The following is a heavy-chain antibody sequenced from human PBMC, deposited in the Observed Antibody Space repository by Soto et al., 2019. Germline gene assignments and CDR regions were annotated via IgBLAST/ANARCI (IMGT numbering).Heavy chain of an antibody. CDR1: GFTFSSYG. CDR3: AKDRGGYCGGDCPLDY. Sequence: QVQLVESGGGVVQPGRSLRLSCAASGFTFSSYGMHWVRQAPGKGLEWVAVISYDGSNKYYADSVKGRFTISRDNSKNTLYLQMNSLRAEDTAGYYCAKDRGGYCGGDCPLDYWGQGTLVTVSS. V-gene: IGHV3-30*18. CDR2: ISYDGSNK. D-gene: IGHD2-21*02. J-gene: IGHJ4*02.